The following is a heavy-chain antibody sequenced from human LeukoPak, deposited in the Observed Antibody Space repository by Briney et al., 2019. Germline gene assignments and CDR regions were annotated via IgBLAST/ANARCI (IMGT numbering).Heavy chain of an antibody. CDR1: GGSFSGYY. J-gene: IGHJ5*02. Sequence: SETLSLTCAVYGGSFSGYYWSWIRQPPGKGLEWMGEINHSGSTNYNPSLKSRVTISVDTSKNQFSLKLSSVTAADTAVYYCARGRVRYCSSTSCYPWFDPWGQGTLVTVSS. D-gene: IGHD2-2*01. V-gene: IGHV4-34*01. CDR2: INHSGST. CDR3: ARGRVRYCSSTSCYPWFDP.